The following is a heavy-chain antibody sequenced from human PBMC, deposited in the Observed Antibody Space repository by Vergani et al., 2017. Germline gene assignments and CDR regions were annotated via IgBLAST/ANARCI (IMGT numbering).Heavy chain of an antibody. J-gene: IGHJ3*02. V-gene: IGHV3-23*04. Sequence: VQLVESGGGLVKPGGSLRLSCAASGFTFSSYAMSWVRQAPGKGLEWVSAISGSGGSTYYADSVKGRFTISRDNSKSSLFLQMDSLRAEDTAVYYCARDHRDYNNYPGTFDIWGQGSMVTVSS. CDR2: ISGSGGST. D-gene: IGHD5-24*01. CDR1: GFTFSSYA. CDR3: ARDHRDYNNYPGTFDI.